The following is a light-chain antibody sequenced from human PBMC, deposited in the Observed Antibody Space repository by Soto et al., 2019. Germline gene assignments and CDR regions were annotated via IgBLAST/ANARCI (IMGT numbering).Light chain of an antibody. J-gene: IGLJ3*02. V-gene: IGLV1-44*01. CDR1: RSNIGRST. CDR3: TSYSSTNTLV. CDR2: STN. Sequence: QSVLTQPPSTSGTPGQRVTISCSGSRSNIGRSTVNWYQQLPGTAPKVLVYSTNQRPSGVPDRFSGSKSGTSASLAISGLQSEDEADYYCTSYSSTNTLVFGGGTKVTVL.